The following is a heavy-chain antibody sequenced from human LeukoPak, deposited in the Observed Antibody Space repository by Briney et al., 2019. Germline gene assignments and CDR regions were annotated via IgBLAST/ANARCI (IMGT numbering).Heavy chain of an antibody. CDR1: GFTFSSYS. J-gene: IGHJ4*02. CDR3: AKEAFDSSGSSDY. CDR2: ISSSSSYI. Sequence: GGSLRLSCAVSGFTFSSYSMNWVRQAPGKGLEWVSSISSSSSYIYYADSVKGRFTISRDNAKNSLYLQMNSLRAEDTAVYYCAKEAFDSSGSSDYWGQGTLVTVSS. V-gene: IGHV3-21*01. D-gene: IGHD3-22*01.